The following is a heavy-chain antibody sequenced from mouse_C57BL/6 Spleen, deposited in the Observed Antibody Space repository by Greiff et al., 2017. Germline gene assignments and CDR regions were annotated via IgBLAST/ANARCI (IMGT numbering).Heavy chain of an antibody. V-gene: IGHV1-52*01. Sequence: VKLQQPGAELVRPGSSVKLSCKASGYTFTSYWMHWVKQRPIQGLEWIGNIDPSDSETHYNQKFKDKATLTVDKSSSTAYMQLSSLTSEDSAVYYCARCPSGSSYLDYWGQGTTLTVSS. CDR1: GYTFTSYW. CDR2: IDPSDSET. CDR3: ARCPSGSSYLDY. J-gene: IGHJ2*01. D-gene: IGHD1-1*01.